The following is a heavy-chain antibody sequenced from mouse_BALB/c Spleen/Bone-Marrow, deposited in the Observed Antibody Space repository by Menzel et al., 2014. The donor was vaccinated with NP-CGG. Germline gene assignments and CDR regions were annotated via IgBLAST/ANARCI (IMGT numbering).Heavy chain of an antibody. CDR1: GDSITSGY. CDR3: ARLGGYYAWFAY. Sequence: EVKLVDSGPSLVKPSQTLSLTCSVTGDSITSGYWNWIRKFPGNKLEFMGYISYSDNTYFNPSLKSRISITRDTSKNQYYLQLNSVTTEDTATYYCARLGGYYAWFAYWGQGTLVTVSA. J-gene: IGHJ3*01. V-gene: IGHV3-8*02. D-gene: IGHD2-3*01. CDR2: ISYSDNT.